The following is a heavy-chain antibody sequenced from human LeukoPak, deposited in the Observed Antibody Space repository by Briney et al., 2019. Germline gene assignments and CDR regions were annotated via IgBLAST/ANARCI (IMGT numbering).Heavy chain of an antibody. V-gene: IGHV1-69*04. D-gene: IGHD3-10*01. Sequence: GSSVTVSCTASGGTFSSYAISWVRQPPGQGLEWMGRIIPIRGIANYAQKFQGRVTITADKSTSTAYMALSSLRSEDTAVYYCARGRITMVRGVLPDYYYYGMDVWGQGTTVTVSS. J-gene: IGHJ6*02. CDR1: GGTFSSYA. CDR2: IIPIRGIA. CDR3: ARGRITMVRGVLPDYYYYGMDV.